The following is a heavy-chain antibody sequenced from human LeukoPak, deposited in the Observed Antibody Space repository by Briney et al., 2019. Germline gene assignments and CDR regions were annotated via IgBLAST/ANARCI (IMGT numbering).Heavy chain of an antibody. Sequence: SETLSLTFTVSSGSMNSGLYYWTWIRQPAGKGLECICRISRTGSTTYNPSLKSRGTISPDTSKNYFSLKVTSVTAADTAVYYCARETQEVYTSSWGLYDSYYYMDAWGNGTTVTVSS. CDR1: SGSMNSGLYY. CDR2: ISRTGST. D-gene: IGHD6-13*01. CDR3: ARETQEVYTSSWGLYDSYYYMDA. J-gene: IGHJ6*03. V-gene: IGHV4-61*02.